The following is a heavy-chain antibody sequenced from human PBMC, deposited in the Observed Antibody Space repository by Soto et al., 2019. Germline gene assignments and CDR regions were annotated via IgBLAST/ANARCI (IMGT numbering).Heavy chain of an antibody. V-gene: IGHV3-48*03. D-gene: IGHD1-26*01. J-gene: IGHJ4*02. CDR2: IGSGGDTI. CDR1: GFTFSNYE. CDR3: ARVRGLPNY. Sequence: VGSLRLSCAASGFTFSNYEMNWVRQAPGKGLEWVSYIGSGGDTIYYADSVKGRFTISRDNARNSLYLQMNSLSAEDTAIYYCARVRGLPNYWGQGTLVTVSS.